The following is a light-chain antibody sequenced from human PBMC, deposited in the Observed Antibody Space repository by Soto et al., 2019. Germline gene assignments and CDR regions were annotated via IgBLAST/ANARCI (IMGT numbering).Light chain of an antibody. CDR3: LQAYKYPWT. Sequence: AIQMTQSPSSLSASVGDRVTITCRASQGIRNDLGWYQQKPGKAPELLIYAASSLQSGVPSRFRGSGSGTDFTLTISSLQPEDFATYYCLQAYKYPWTFGQGTKVEI. CDR1: QGIRND. J-gene: IGKJ1*01. CDR2: AAS. V-gene: IGKV1-6*01.